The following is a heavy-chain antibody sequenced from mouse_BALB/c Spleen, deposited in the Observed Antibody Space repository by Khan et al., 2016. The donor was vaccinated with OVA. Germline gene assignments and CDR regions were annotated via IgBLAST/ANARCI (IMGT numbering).Heavy chain of an antibody. D-gene: IGHD2-14*01. CDR2: INPSNGYT. CDR3: VRDGACDRNDGWFAY. J-gene: IGHJ3*01. Sequence: QMQLQQSGAELARPGASVKMSCKASGYTFTSYTIHWIKLRPGQGLEWIGYINPSNGYTNYNQKFKDKATLTADTSSTTAYMQLSSLTSDDSAVYYGVRDGACDRNDGWFAYWGQGTLVTVSA. V-gene: IGHV1-4*01. CDR1: GYTFTSYT.